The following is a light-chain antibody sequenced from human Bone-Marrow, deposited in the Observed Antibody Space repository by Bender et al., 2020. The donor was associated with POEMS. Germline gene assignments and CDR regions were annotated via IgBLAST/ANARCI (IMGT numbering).Light chain of an antibody. Sequence: QSALTQPPSAFGSPGQSVTISCTGTSSDVGGYNYVSWYQQYPGKAPKLMIYDVSNRPSGVSNRFSGSKSGNTASLSISDLQAEDEADYYCSSCTSSNTLVFGAGTKLTVL. CDR1: SSDVGGYNY. CDR3: SSCTSSNTLV. CDR2: DVS. V-gene: IGLV2-14*03. J-gene: IGLJ2*01.